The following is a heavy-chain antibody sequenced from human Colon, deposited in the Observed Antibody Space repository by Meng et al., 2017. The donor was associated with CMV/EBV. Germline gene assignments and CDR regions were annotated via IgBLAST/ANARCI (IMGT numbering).Heavy chain of an antibody. J-gene: IGHJ5*02. CDR3: ARHEVAAADRGGWFDP. D-gene: IGHD6-13*01. V-gene: IGHV5-51*01. CDR2: IYPGDSDT. Sequence: GGSLRLSCKGSGYSFTSYWIGWVRQMPGKGLEWMGIIYPGDSDTRYSPSFQGQVTISADKSISTAYLQWSSLKASDTAMYYCARHEVAAADRGGWFDPWGQGTLVTVSS. CDR1: GYSFTSYW.